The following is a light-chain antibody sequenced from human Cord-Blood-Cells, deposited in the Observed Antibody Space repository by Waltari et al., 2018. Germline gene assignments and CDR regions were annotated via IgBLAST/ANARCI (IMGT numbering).Light chain of an antibody. CDR2: LNSDGSH. V-gene: IGLV4-69*01. J-gene: IGLJ2*01. CDR3: QTWGTGIQV. Sequence: QLVLTQSPSASASLGASLTLTCTRSSCHSSYAIAWHQQQPEKGPRYLMKLNSDGSHSKGDGIPDRFSGSSSGAERYLTISSLQSEDEADYYCQTWGTGIQVFGGGTKLTVL. CDR1: SCHSSYA.